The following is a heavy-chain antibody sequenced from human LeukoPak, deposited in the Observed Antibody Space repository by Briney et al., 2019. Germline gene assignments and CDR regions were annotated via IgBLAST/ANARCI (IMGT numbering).Heavy chain of an antibody. V-gene: IGHV1-8*01. CDR3: ARRFSVTMVRGVDYYYYMDV. J-gene: IGHJ6*03. CDR2: MNPNSGNT. CDR1: GYTFTSYD. D-gene: IGHD3-10*01. Sequence: ASVKVSCKASGYTFTSYDINWVRQATGQGLEWMGWMNPNSGNTGYAQKFQGRVTMTRNTSISTAYMELSSLRSEDTAVYYCARRFSVTMVRGVDYYYYMDVWGKGTTVTVSS.